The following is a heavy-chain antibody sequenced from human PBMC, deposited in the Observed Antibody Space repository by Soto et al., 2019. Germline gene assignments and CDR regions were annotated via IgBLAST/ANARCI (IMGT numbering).Heavy chain of an antibody. D-gene: IGHD6-13*01. CDR3: ARGEGWQQLVQVFDC. J-gene: IGHJ4*02. CDR1: GGSISSGDYY. CDR2: IYYSGST. Sequence: SETLSLTCTVSGGSISSGDYYWSWIRQPPVKGLEWIGYIYYSGSTYYNPSLKSRVTISVDTSKNQFSLKLSSVTAADTAVYYCARGEGWQQLVQVFDCWGQGTLVTVSS. V-gene: IGHV4-30-4*01.